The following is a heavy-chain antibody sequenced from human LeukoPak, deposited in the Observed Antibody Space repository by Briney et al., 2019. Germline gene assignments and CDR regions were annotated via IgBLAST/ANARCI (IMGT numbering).Heavy chain of an antibody. CDR2: IWYDGSNK. CDR3: ARDLRYSSSWYGNYYGMDV. D-gene: IGHD6-13*01. V-gene: IGHV3-33*01. CDR1: GFTFSSYG. J-gene: IGHJ6*02. Sequence: GSLRLSCAASGFTFSSYGMHWVRQAPGKGLEWVAVIWYDGSNKYYADSVKGRFTISRDNAKNSLYLQMNSLRAEDTAVYYCARDLRYSSSWYGNYYGMDVWGQGTTVTVSS.